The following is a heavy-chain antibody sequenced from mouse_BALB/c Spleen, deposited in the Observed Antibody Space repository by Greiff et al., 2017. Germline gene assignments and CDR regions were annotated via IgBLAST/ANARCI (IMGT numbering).Heavy chain of an antibody. Sequence: EVKLLESGPGLVKPSQSLSLTCTVTGYSITSDYAWNWIRQFPGNKLEWMGYISYSGSTSYNPSLTSRISITRDTSKNQFFLQLNSVTTEDTATYYCARGLDGFDYWGQGTTLTVSS. J-gene: IGHJ2*01. D-gene: IGHD2-10*02. V-gene: IGHV3-2*02. CDR2: ISYSGST. CDR3: ARGLDGFDY. CDR1: GYSITSDYA.